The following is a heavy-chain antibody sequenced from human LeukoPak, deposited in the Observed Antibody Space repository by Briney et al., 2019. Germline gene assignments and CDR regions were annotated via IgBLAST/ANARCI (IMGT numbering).Heavy chain of an antibody. D-gene: IGHD2-21*02. CDR2: ISSSSSYI. V-gene: IGHV3-21*01. CDR3: AREDCGGDCYQP. CDR1: GFTLSSYS. J-gene: IGHJ5*02. Sequence: PGGSLRLSCAASGFTLSSYSMNLVRQAPGKGLEWVSSISSSSSYIHYADSVKGRFTISRDNAKNSLYLQMNSLRAEDTAVYYCAREDCGGDCYQPWGQGTLVTVSS.